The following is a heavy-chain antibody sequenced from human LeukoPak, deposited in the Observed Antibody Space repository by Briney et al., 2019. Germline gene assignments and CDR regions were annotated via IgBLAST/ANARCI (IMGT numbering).Heavy chain of an antibody. CDR3: AREKKRGYSGYDY. J-gene: IGHJ4*02. D-gene: IGHD5-12*01. CDR1: GFTFTSHW. V-gene: IGHV3-7*03. Sequence: GGSLRLSCAASGFTFTSHWMSWVRQAPGKGLEWVANINQDGGEKYFLDSVKGRFTISRDNAMNSLYLQMNNLRAEDTAVYYCAREKKRGYSGYDYWGQGTLVTVSS. CDR2: INQDGGEK.